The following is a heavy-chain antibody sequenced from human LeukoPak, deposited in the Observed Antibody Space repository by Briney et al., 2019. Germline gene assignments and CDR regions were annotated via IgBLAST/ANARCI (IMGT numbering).Heavy chain of an antibody. CDR2: INHSGST. CDR3: ARALYSSTWNWFDP. Sequence: SETLSLTCVVYGESFSGYYWSWISQSPGKGLEWIGEINHSGSTNYNPSLKSRVIISADTSKNQLSLELSSVTAADTAVYYCARALYSSTWNWFDPWGQGTLVTVSS. D-gene: IGHD6-13*01. J-gene: IGHJ5*02. V-gene: IGHV4-34*01. CDR1: GESFSGYY.